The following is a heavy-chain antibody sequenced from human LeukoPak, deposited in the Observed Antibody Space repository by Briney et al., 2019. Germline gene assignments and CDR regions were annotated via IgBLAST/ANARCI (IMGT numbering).Heavy chain of an antibody. J-gene: IGHJ4*02. CDR3: ARDRYYYDSSGSFFDY. D-gene: IGHD3-22*01. CDR2: INHRGSI. Sequence: SETLSLTCAVYGGSFSGYYWSWIRQAPGKGLEWIGEINHRGSINYNPSLKSRVTISVDTSKNQFSLKLSSVTAADTAVYYCARDRYYYDSSGSFFDYWGQGTLVTVSS. CDR1: GGSFSGYY. V-gene: IGHV4-34*01.